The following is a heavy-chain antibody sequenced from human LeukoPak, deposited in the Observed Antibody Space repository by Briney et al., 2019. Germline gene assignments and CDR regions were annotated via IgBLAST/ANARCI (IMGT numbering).Heavy chain of an antibody. CDR3: ARWSAGYCSSTSCQALSAFDY. D-gene: IGHD2-2*01. CDR1: GGSFSGYY. J-gene: IGHJ4*02. V-gene: IGHV4-34*01. Sequence: SETLSLTCAVYGGSFSGYYWSWIRQPPGKGLEWIGEINHSGSTYYNPSLKSRVTISVDTSKNQFSLKLSSVTAADTAVYYCARWSAGYCSSTSCQALSAFDYWGQGTLVTVSS. CDR2: INHSGST.